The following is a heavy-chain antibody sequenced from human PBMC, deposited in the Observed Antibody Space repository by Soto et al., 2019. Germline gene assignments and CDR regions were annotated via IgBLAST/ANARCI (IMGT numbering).Heavy chain of an antibody. CDR1: GFTFSSYA. V-gene: IGHV3-64D*08. D-gene: IGHD4-17*01. J-gene: IGHJ3*02. CDR2: ISSNGGST. Sequence: EVQLVESGGGLVQPGGSLRLSCSASGFTFSSYAMHWVRQAPGKGLEYVSAISSNGGSTYYADSVKGRFTISRDNSKNTLYLQMSSLRAEDTAVYYCVKTEPYGDYGNAFDIWGQGTMVTVPS. CDR3: VKTEPYGDYGNAFDI.